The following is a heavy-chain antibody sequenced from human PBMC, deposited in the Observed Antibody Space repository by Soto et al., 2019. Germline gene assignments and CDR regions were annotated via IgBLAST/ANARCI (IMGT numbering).Heavy chain of an antibody. D-gene: IGHD1-26*01. CDR1: GGTFSSYA. CDR2: IIPIFGTA. CDR3: ARSPGTGPDYYYYYGMDV. J-gene: IGHJ6*02. V-gene: IGHV1-69*13. Sequence: SVKVSCKASGGTFSSYAISWVRQAPGQGLEWMGGIIPIFGTANYAQKFQGRVTITADESTSTAYMELSSLRSEDTAVYYFARSPGTGPDYYYYYGMDVWGQGTTVTVSS.